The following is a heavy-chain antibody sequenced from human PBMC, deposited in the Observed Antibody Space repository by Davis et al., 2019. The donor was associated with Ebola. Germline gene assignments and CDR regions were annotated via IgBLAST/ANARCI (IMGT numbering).Heavy chain of an antibody. CDR3: AASQGGTYYMDV. D-gene: IGHD3/OR15-3a*01. CDR2: INHSGST. V-gene: IGHV4-34*01. J-gene: IGHJ6*03. Sequence: PSETLSLTCAVYGGSFSGYYWSWIRQPPGKGLEWIGEINHSGSTNYNPSLKSRVTISVDTSKNQFPLKLSSVTAADMAVYYCAASQGGTYYMDVWGKGTTVTVSS. CDR1: GGSFSGYY.